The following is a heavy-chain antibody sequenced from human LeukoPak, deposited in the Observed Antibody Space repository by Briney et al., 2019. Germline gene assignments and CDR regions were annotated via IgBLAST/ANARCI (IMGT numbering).Heavy chain of an antibody. D-gene: IGHD3-10*01. CDR1: GGTFSSYA. Sequence: ASVKVSCKASGGTFSSYAISWVRQAPGQGLEWMGWINPNSGGTNYAQKFQGRVTITRDTSASTAYMELSSLRSEDMAVYYCARERGSTMGFDPWGQGTLVTVSS. J-gene: IGHJ5*02. CDR2: INPNSGGT. V-gene: IGHV1-2*02. CDR3: ARERGSTMGFDP.